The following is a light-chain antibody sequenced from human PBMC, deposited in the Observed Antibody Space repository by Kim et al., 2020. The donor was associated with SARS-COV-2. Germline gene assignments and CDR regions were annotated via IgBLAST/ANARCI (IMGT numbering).Light chain of an antibody. Sequence: ALGQTVRITCQGDSLRSYYASWYQRKPGQAPVLVIYGKNNRPSGIPDRFSGSSSGNTASLTITGAQAEDEADYYCNSRDSSGNLVVFGGGTQLTVL. CDR3: NSRDSSGNLVV. J-gene: IGLJ2*01. CDR1: SLRSYY. V-gene: IGLV3-19*01. CDR2: GKN.